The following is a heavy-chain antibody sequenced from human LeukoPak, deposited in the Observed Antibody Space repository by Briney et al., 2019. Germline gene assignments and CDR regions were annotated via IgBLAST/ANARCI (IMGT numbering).Heavy chain of an antibody. V-gene: IGHV1-8*01. J-gene: IGHJ4*02. CDR1: RYTFTSYD. CDR2: LSPNSGQT. CDR3: TRGNGVAGDY. D-gene: IGHD6-19*01. Sequence: ASVKVSCEAPRYTFTSYDINWVRQTPGEGLEWMGWLSPNSGQTAYAQKFQGRVTMTRDISISTFYMELSSLTSEDTAVYYCTRGNGVAGDYWGQGTLVTVSS.